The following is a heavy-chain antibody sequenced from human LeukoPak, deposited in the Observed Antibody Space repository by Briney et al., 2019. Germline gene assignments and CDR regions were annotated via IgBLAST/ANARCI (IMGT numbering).Heavy chain of an antibody. V-gene: IGHV3-53*01. CDR2: IYSGGST. J-gene: IGHJ5*02. D-gene: IGHD2/OR15-2a*01. CDR3: AKDNSKIAVLNPYDL. CDR1: GFTVSSNY. Sequence: GGSLRLSCAASGFTVSSNYMSWVRQAPGKGLEWVSVIYSGGSTYYADSVKGRFTISRDNSKNTLYLQMNSLRAEDTAVYYCAKDNSKIAVLNPYDLWGQGTLVTVSS.